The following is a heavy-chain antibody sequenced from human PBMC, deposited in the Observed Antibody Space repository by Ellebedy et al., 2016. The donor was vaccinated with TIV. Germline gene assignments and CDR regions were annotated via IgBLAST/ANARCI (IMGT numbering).Heavy chain of an antibody. V-gene: IGHV4-34*01. J-gene: IGHJ5*02. CDR1: GGSFGDLY. CDR2: INRDGTT. Sequence: SETLSLTCAVYGGSFGDLYWSWIRQSPGMGLEWIGEINRDGTTDYNPSLKSRVTVSVDTSKNQFSLKLSSVTAADTAVYYCARGRATVTTVGIDPWGQGTLVTVSS. CDR3: ARGRATVTTVGIDP. D-gene: IGHD4-17*01.